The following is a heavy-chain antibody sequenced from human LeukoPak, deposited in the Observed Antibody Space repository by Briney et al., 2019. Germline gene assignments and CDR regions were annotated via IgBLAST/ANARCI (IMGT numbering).Heavy chain of an antibody. V-gene: IGHV4-59*01. CDR1: DDSISDYY. CDR3: TRGAGWLIDY. J-gene: IGHJ4*02. D-gene: IGHD3-16*01. CDR2: FHNSGTS. Sequence: SETLTLTCTVSDDSISDYYRGWIRQPPWKGLEWIGYFHNSGTSTYNPSLKSRVTISADTSKNQFSLKLNSLTTADTAVYYCTRGAGWLIDYWGQGILVTVSS.